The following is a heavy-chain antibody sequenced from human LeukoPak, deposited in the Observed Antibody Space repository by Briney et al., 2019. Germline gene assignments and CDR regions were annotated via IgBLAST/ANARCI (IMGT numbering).Heavy chain of an antibody. CDR3: ARAPPPQYGANPRGWFDP. Sequence: ASVKVSCKASGYTFTSYGISWVRQAPGQGLEWMGWISAYNGNTNYAQKLQGRVTMTTDTSTSTAYMELRSLRSNDTAVYYCARAPPPQYGANPRGWFDPWGQGTLVTVSS. V-gene: IGHV1-18*01. CDR1: GYTFTSYG. CDR2: ISAYNGNT. D-gene: IGHD4-17*01. J-gene: IGHJ5*02.